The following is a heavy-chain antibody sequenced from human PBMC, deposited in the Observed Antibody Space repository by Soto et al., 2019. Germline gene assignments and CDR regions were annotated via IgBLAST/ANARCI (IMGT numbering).Heavy chain of an antibody. Sequence: SETLSLTCAGSGVSIGSGVYSWGWIRQPPGKGLEWIGYIYHSGSTYYNPSLKSRVTISVDRSKNQFSLKLSSVTAADTAVYYCARVPDRWGQGTLVTVS. D-gene: IGHD2-2*01. CDR1: GVSIGSGVYS. J-gene: IGHJ5*02. CDR3: ARVPDR. V-gene: IGHV4-30-2*01. CDR2: IYHSGST.